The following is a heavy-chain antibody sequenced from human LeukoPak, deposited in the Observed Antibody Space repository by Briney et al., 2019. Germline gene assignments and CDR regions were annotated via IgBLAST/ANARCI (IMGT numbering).Heavy chain of an antibody. V-gene: IGHV1-18*01. D-gene: IGHD6-19*01. CDR1: GYTFTAQY. CDR2: ISTYNTNT. J-gene: IGHJ5*02. Sequence: ASVKVSCKASGYTFTAQYMHWVRQAPGQGLEWMGWISTYNTNTKYAQKLQGRVTMTTDTSTTTTYMELRSLRSDDTAVYYCARDPGSFLSSSGWLNWFAPWGQGTLVTVSS. CDR3: ARDPGSFLSSSGWLNWFAP.